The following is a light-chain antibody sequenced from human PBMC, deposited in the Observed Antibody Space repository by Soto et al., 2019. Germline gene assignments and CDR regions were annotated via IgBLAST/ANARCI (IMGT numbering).Light chain of an antibody. J-gene: IGLJ2*01. CDR3: TSYGGRDNLI. CDR1: SSDIGAYNY. V-gene: IGLV2-8*01. CDR2: EVN. Sequence: QSALTQPASLSGSPGQSVTISCTGTSSDIGAYNYVSWFQQHPGEAPKLIFSEVNKWPSGVPNRFSGSKSGNTASLTVSGLQAEDEADYYCTSYGGRDNLIFGGGTKLTVL.